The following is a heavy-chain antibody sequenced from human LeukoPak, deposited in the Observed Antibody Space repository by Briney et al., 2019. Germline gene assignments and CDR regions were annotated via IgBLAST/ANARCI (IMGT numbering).Heavy chain of an antibody. Sequence: SETLSLTCAVSGGSFSGYYWSWIRQPPGKGLEWIGEINHSGSTNYNPSLTSRVTISVDTSKNQFSLELSSVTAADTAVYYCARGTYYYDSSGYYGAQFDYWGQGTLVTVSS. CDR3: ARGTYYYDSSGYYGAQFDY. CDR2: INHSGST. CDR1: GGSFSGYY. J-gene: IGHJ4*02. V-gene: IGHV4-34*01. D-gene: IGHD3-22*01.